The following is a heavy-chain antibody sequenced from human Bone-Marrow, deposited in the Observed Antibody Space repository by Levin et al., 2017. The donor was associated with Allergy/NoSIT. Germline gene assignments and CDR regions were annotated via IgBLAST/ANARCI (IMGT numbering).Heavy chain of an antibody. D-gene: IGHD4-17*01. J-gene: IGHJ3*02. Sequence: PGGSLRLSCAASGFTFSSYGMHWVRQAPGKGLEWVAVIWYDGSNKYYADSVKGRFTISRDNSKNTLYLQMNSLRAEDTAVYYCARGVGYGEWAFDIWGQGTMVTVSS. V-gene: IGHV3-33*01. CDR2: IWYDGSNK. CDR3: ARGVGYGEWAFDI. CDR1: GFTFSSYG.